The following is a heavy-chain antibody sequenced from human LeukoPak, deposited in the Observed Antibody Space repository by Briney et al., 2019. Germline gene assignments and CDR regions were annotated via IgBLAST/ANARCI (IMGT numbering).Heavy chain of an antibody. V-gene: IGHV1-2*02. CDR2: INPSSGDT. J-gene: IGHJ4*02. CDR1: GYTFTGYY. D-gene: IGHD6-19*01. Sequence: ASVKVSCKASGYTFTGYYLHWVRQAPGQGLEWMGGINPSSGDTNYAQKSQGRVTMTRDTSISTAYLELSTLTSDDTAVYFCARVLVAGTPDRDYFDYWGQGTLVTVSS. CDR3: ARVLVAGTPDRDYFDY.